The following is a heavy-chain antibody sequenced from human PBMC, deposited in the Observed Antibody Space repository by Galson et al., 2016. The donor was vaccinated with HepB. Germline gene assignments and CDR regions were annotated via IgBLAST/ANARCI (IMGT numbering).Heavy chain of an antibody. CDR1: GYSFASYW. J-gene: IGHJ4*02. CDR2: IYPGNSHT. V-gene: IGHV5-51*01. D-gene: IGHD2-2*01. Sequence: QSGAEVKKPGESLKISCKGSGYSFASYWIAWVRQMPGKGLECLGIIYPGNSHTIYSPTFQGQVTISADKSITTAYLQWNTLRASDTAMYYCAAQGGTSFDYWGQGTLVTVSS. CDR3: AAQGGTSFDY.